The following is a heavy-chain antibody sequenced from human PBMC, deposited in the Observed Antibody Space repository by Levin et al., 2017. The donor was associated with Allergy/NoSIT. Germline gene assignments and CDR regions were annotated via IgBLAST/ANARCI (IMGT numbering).Heavy chain of an antibody. J-gene: IGHJ6*02. CDR2: IYHSGST. Sequence: SETLSLTCTVSGYSISSGYYWGWIRQPPGKGLEWIGSIYHSGSTYYNPSLKSRVTISVDTSKNQFSLKLSSVTAADTAVYYCARDSEQLGYYYYGMDVWGQGTTVTVSS. CDR1: GYSISSGYY. CDR3: ARDSEQLGYYYYGMDV. D-gene: IGHD6-6*01. V-gene: IGHV4-38-2*02.